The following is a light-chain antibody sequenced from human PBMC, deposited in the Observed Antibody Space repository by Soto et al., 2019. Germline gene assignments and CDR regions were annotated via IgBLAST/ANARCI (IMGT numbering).Light chain of an antibody. CDR2: AAS. Sequence: EIVLTQSPATLSLSPGERATLSCRASQSVSSYLAWYQQQPGQAPRVLIYAASTRATGIPARFSGSGSGTEFTLTISSLQSEDFAVYYCQQYNNWWTFGQGTKVDIK. V-gene: IGKV3-15*01. J-gene: IGKJ1*01. CDR1: QSVSSY. CDR3: QQYNNWWT.